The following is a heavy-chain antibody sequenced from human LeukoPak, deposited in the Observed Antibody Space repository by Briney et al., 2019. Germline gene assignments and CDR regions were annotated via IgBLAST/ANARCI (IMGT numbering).Heavy chain of an antibody. J-gene: IGHJ4*02. CDR1: GYTFTIYD. CDR3: ARTPRNGYIEGY. V-gene: IGHV1-8*01. Sequence: VASVTVSFTASGYTFTIYDINGVGQATGQGGEGMGWMNPNSGDTGYAQNFQGRVTMTRDTSINTAYMELSSLRSEDTAVYYCARTPRNGYIEGYWGQGTLVTVSS. CDR2: MNPNSGDT. D-gene: IGHD5-24*01.